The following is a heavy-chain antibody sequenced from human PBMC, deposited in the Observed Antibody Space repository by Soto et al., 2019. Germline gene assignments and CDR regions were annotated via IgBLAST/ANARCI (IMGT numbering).Heavy chain of an antibody. CDR3: ARGRVMITFGGVIVILFDP. D-gene: IGHD3-16*02. Sequence: SETPSLTCTVSGCSISSYYWSWIRQPPGKGLEWIGYIYYSGSTNYNPSLKSRVTISVDTSKNQFSLKLSSVTAADTAVYYCARGRVMITFGGVIVILFDPWGRGTLVTVSS. CDR2: IYYSGST. CDR1: GCSISSYY. J-gene: IGHJ5*02. V-gene: IGHV4-59*01.